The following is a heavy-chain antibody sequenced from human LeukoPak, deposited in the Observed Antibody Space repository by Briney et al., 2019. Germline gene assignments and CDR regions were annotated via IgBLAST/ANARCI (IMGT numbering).Heavy chain of an antibody. CDR3: ARDQGEEFDF. D-gene: IGHD3-16*01. V-gene: IGHV3-7*01. Sequence: GGSLRLSCAASGFTFRSYWMSWVRQAPGKGLEWVANIKQDESEKYYVDSVKGRFTISRDNANNSLYLQMNSLRAEDTAVYYCARDQGEEFDFWGQGTLVTVSS. CDR2: IKQDESEK. J-gene: IGHJ4*02. CDR1: GFTFRSYW.